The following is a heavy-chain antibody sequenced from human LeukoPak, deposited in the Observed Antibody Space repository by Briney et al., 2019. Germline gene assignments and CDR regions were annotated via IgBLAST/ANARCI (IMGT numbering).Heavy chain of an antibody. D-gene: IGHD2-2*01. CDR1: GDSISGGHYY. CDR3: AKDGCPSSICSYFAY. V-gene: IGHV4-31*03. J-gene: IGHJ4*02. CDR2: IHYSGST. Sequence: PSETLSLTCTVSGDSISGGHYYWRWLRQHPGKGLEWIGYIHYSGSTNYTPSLKSRAFISVDTSKNQFSLKLTSVTAADTAVYYCAKDGCPSSICSYFAYWGQGTLVTVSS.